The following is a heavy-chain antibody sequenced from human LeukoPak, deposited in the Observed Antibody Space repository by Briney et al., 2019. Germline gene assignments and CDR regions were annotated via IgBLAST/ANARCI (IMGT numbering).Heavy chain of an antibody. J-gene: IGHJ3*02. CDR1: GFTFGNYA. CDR3: ARDFCSGGSCYPDASDI. V-gene: IGHV3-23*01. CDR2: ITRGGGST. D-gene: IGHD2-15*01. Sequence: GGSLRLTCAASGFTFGNYALTWVRQAPAQGLEWVSTITRGGGSTYYADSVKGRFTISRDNSKNTLYLQMNSLKAEDTAVYYCARDFCSGGSCYPDASDIWGQGTMVTVSS.